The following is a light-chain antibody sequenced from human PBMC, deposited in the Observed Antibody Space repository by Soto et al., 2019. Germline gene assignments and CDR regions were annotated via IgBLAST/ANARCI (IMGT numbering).Light chain of an antibody. J-gene: IGKJ2*01. CDR3: QQANSFPVT. Sequence: DIQMTQSPASVSASVGDRVTITCRASQGVSTWIAWFQQKPGQAPKLLIYAASLLQSGVPSRFNGSGSGTECTLTISSLQPEDSATYFCQQANSFPVTFGQGTTVAI. CDR2: AAS. V-gene: IGKV1-12*01. CDR1: QGVSTW.